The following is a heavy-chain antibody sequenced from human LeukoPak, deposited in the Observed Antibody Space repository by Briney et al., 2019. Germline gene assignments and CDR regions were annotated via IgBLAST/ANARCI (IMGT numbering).Heavy chain of an antibody. J-gene: IGHJ4*02. D-gene: IGHD2-2*01. CDR3: AKDFCSGTSCSGNYFDY. CDR2: ISGSGGST. Sequence: PGGSLRLSCAASGFTFSSYAMSWVRQAPGKGLEWVSAISGSGGSTYYADSVKGRFTISRDNSKNTLYLQMNSLRAEDTAVYYCAKDFCSGTSCSGNYFDYWGQGSLVTVSS. V-gene: IGHV3-23*01. CDR1: GFTFSSYA.